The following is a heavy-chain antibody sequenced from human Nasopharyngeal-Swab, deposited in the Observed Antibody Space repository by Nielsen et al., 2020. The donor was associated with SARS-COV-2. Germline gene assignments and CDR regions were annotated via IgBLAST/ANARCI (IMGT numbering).Heavy chain of an antibody. D-gene: IGHD3-3*01. CDR3: AKEPFYDFWSGYYWDY. Sequence: VRQAPGKGLEWVSAISGSGGSTYYADSVKGRFTISRDNSKNTLYLQMNSLRAEDTAVYYCAKEPFYDFWSGYYWDYWGQGTPVTVSS. CDR2: ISGSGGST. V-gene: IGHV3-23*01. J-gene: IGHJ4*02.